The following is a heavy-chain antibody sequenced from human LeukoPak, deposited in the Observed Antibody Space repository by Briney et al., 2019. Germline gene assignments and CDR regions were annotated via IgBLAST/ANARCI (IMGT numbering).Heavy chain of an antibody. CDR2: MNPNSGGT. V-gene: IGHV1-2*02. J-gene: IGHJ3*02. D-gene: IGHD2-2*02. CDR1: GYTFTSYD. CDR3: ARTQISVVPAVIFAFDI. Sequence: ASGTVSCKAAGYTFTSYDINWVRQATGQGLGWMGWMNPNSGGTNYAQKFQGRVTMTRDTSISTAYMELSRLRSDDTAVYYCARTQISVVPAVIFAFDIWGQGTMVTVSS.